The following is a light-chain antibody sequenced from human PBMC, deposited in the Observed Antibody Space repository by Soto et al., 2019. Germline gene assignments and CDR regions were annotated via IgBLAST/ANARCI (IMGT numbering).Light chain of an antibody. CDR2: EVT. Sequence: QSALTQPRSVSGSPGQSVTISCTGTSSDVGGYNYVSWYQQYPEKAPKLMIYEVTKRPSGVPDRFSGSKSGNTASLTISGLQAEDEADYYCCSYAGSYTFHVFGAGTKLTVL. CDR1: SSDVGGYNY. V-gene: IGLV2-11*01. CDR3: CSYAGSYTFHV. J-gene: IGLJ1*01.